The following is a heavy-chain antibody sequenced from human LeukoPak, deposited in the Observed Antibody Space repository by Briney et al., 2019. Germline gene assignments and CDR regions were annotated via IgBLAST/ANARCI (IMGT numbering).Heavy chain of an antibody. V-gene: IGHV4-34*01. J-gene: IGHJ4*02. CDR1: DGSFSGYY. CDR2: INHSGST. CDR3: ARGGVTLVRGVTIAYPFDY. Sequence: SETLSLTCAVYDGSFSGYYWSWIRQPPGKGLEWIGEINHSGSTNYNPSLKSRVTISVDTSKNQFSLKLNSMTAADTAVYYRARGGVTLVRGVTIAYPFDYWGQGTLSPSPQ. D-gene: IGHD3-10*01.